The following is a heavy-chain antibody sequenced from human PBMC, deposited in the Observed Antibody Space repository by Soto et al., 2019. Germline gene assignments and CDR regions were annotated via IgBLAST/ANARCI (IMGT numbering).Heavy chain of an antibody. CDR2: ISGSGGST. J-gene: IGHJ3*01. CDR3: AKDPNGDYVGAFDF. CDR1: GFTFSTYA. D-gene: IGHD4-17*01. V-gene: IGHV3-23*01. Sequence: EVQMWESGGGLVQPGGSLRLSCAGSGFTFSTYAMTWVRQAPGKGLEWVSAISGSGGSTHYADSVKGWFTISRDNSKKTLYLQLSNLRAEDTAVYYCAKDPNGDYVGAFDFWGQGTMVTVSS.